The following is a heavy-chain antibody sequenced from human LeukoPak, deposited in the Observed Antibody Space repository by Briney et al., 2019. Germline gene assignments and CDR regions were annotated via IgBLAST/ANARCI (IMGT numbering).Heavy chain of an antibody. J-gene: IGHJ6*03. Sequence: GGSLRLSCAASGFNFSTYAMHWVRQAPGKGLEWVAFIRYDGGTQYYADSVRGRFTISRDNSENTLYLHMNSLRSDDTAIYYCAKGGFNILGYMDVWGKGTTVTVSS. CDR1: GFNFSTYA. D-gene: IGHD2-15*01. CDR2: IRYDGGTQ. V-gene: IGHV3-30*02. CDR3: AKGGFNILGYMDV.